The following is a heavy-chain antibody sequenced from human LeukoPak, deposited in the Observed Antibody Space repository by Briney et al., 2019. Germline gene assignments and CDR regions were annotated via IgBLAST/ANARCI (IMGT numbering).Heavy chain of an antibody. V-gene: IGHV3-30*02. Sequence: GGSLRLSCAASGFTFSTYGMHWVRQAPGKGLEWVTFIRYNGSNKYYADSVKGRFTISRDNSKNTLYLQMNSLRAEDTAVYYCAKDGRKASSSWYRVDYWGQGTLVTVSS. D-gene: IGHD6-13*01. J-gene: IGHJ4*02. CDR3: AKDGRKASSSWYRVDY. CDR2: IRYNGSNK. CDR1: GFTFSTYG.